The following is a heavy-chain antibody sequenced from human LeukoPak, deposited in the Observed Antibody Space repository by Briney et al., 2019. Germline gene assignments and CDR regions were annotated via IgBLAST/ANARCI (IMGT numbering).Heavy chain of an antibody. CDR1: GYTFISYG. V-gene: IGHV1-18*01. CDR3: ARDRHDSHSKPLSDY. Sequence: ASEKVSCKASGYTFISYGISWVRQAPGQGLEWMGWISAYNGNTNYAQKLQGRVTMTTDTSTSTAYMELRSLRSDDTAVYYCARDRHDSHSKPLSDYRGQGTLVTVSS. D-gene: IGHD1-14*01. CDR2: ISAYNGNT. J-gene: IGHJ4*02.